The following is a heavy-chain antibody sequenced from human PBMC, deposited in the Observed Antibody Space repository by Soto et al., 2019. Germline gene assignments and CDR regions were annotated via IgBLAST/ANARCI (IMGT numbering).Heavy chain of an antibody. D-gene: IGHD3-9*01. CDR3: ARGGLRYFDSQAGAFDI. CDR2: IWYDGSNK. J-gene: IGHJ3*02. CDR1: GFTFSSYG. V-gene: IGHV3-33*01. Sequence: PGGSLRLSCAASGFTFSSYGMHWVRQAPGKGLEWVAVIWYDGSNKYYADSVRGRFTISRDNSKNTLYLQMNSLRAEDTAVYYCARGGLRYFDSQAGAFDIWGQGTMVTVSS.